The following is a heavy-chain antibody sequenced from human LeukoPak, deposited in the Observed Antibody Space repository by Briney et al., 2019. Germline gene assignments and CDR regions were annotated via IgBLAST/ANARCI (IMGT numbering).Heavy chain of an antibody. CDR2: ISYDGSNK. CDR1: GFTFSSYG. Sequence: GGSLRLSCAASGFTFSSYGMHWVRQAPGKGLEWVAIISYDGSNKYYADSVKGRFTISRDNSKNTLYLQMNSLRAEDTAVYYCAKSPGVLLWFGSFDYWGQGTLVTVSS. J-gene: IGHJ4*02. V-gene: IGHV3-30*18. D-gene: IGHD3-10*01. CDR3: AKSPGVLLWFGSFDY.